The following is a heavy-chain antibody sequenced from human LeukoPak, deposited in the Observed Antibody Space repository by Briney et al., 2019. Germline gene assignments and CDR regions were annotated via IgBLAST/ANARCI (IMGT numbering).Heavy chain of an antibody. V-gene: IGHV3-21*01. J-gene: IGHJ4*02. CDR2: ISSSSRYI. CDR3: ARGFTGFDYSEYY. D-gene: IGHD5-12*01. Sequence: GGSLRLSCAASGFTFNSYSMNWVRQAPGKGLEWVSSISSSSRYIHYADSVKGRFTISRDSAKNSLYLQMNSLRADDTAVYYCARGFTGFDYSEYYWGQGTLVTVSS. CDR1: GFTFNSYS.